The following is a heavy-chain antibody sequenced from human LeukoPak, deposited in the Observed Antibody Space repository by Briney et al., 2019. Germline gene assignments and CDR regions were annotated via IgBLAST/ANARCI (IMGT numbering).Heavy chain of an antibody. V-gene: IGHV3-48*03. D-gene: IGHD6-19*01. CDR1: GFTFSTYE. CDR2: ISSSGTTI. J-gene: IGHJ4*02. CDR3: ARGAAVALDY. Sequence: GGSLRLSCSASGFTFSTYEMTWVRQAPGKGLEWVSYISSSGTTIYYADSVKGRFTISRDNAKNSLYLQMNGLRAEDTAVYYCARGAAVALDYWGQGTLVTVSS.